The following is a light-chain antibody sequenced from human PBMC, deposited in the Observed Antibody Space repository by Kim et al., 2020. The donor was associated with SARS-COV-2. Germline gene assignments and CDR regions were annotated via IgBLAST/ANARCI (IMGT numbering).Light chain of an antibody. J-gene: IGLJ1*01. CDR3: CSYAGRYV. V-gene: IGLV2-23*01. CDR1: YNL. Sequence: YNLVSWYQQHPGKAPKLMIYEGRKRPSGVSNRFSGSTASLTISWLQPDDEADYYCCSYAGRYVFG. CDR2: EGR.